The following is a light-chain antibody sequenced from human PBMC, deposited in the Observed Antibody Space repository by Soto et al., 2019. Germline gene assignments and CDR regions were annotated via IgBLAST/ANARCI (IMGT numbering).Light chain of an antibody. Sequence: EIVLTQSPATLSVSPGERATLSCGASQSLGSNLAWYQQKPGQAPRLLIYGASTRAPGVPARFSGSGSGTDFPLIVDSLQSDDFAVYYCQQHSNWPLTFGGGTKVEIK. V-gene: IGKV3-15*01. CDR2: GAS. CDR3: QQHSNWPLT. J-gene: IGKJ4*01. CDR1: QSLGSN.